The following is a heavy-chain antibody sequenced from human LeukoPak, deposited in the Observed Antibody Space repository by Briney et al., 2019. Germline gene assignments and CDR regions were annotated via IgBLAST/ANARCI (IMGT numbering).Heavy chain of an antibody. CDR3: ARVVRGVVTSNWFDP. V-gene: IGHV4-59*07. D-gene: IGHD2-21*02. Sequence: SDTVSLTCTVSGGSLNTYYWTWIRQTPGKELEWIGFVASSGTSNYNHSLKSRVSISIDTSKNQFSLALTSVTPADTAVYYCARVVRGVVTSNWFDPWGQGTLVSVCS. CDR2: VASSGTS. CDR1: GGSLNTYY. J-gene: IGHJ5*02.